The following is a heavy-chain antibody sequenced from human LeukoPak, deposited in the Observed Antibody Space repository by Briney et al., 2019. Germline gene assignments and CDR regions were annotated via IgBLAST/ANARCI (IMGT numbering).Heavy chain of an antibody. CDR1: GGSISSSSYY. CDR2: IYYSGST. CDR3: ARAYYYDSSGYINWYFDL. V-gene: IGHV4-39*07. Sequence: SETLSLTCTVSGGSISSSSYYWGWIRQPPGKGLEWIGSIYYSGSTYYNPSLKSRVTISVDTSKNQFSLKLSSVTAADTAVYYCARAYYYDSSGYINWYFDLWGRGTLVTVSS. D-gene: IGHD3-22*01. J-gene: IGHJ2*01.